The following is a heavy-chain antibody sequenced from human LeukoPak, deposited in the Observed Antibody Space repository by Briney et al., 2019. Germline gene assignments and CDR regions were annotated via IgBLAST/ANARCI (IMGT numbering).Heavy chain of an antibody. CDR1: GYTFTSYG. V-gene: IGHV1-18*01. D-gene: IGHD1-26*01. CDR2: ISAYNGNT. CDR3: ARRLGGSSEGYEF. J-gene: IGHJ4*02. Sequence: GASVKVSCKAPGYTFTSYGISWVRQAPGQGLEWMGWISAYNGNTNYAQKLQGRVIMTTDTSTSTAYMELSSLTSDDTAVYYCARRLGGSSEGYEFWGQGPLVTVSS.